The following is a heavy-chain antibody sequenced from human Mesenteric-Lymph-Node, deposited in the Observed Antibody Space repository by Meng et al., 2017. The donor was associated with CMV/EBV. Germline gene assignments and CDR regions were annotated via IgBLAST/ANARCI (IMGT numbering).Heavy chain of an antibody. CDR1: GFTFSNFP. V-gene: IGHV3-23*01. CDR3: ARNWGIDS. J-gene: IGHJ4*02. Sequence: LRRSCAASGFTFSNFPMNWVRQAPGKGLEWVSTFSATTTNTYYADSVKGRFTISRDNSKSTLYLQMHSLRDEDTAVYYCARNWGIDSWGPGTLVTVSS. D-gene: IGHD7-27*01. CDR2: FSATTTNT.